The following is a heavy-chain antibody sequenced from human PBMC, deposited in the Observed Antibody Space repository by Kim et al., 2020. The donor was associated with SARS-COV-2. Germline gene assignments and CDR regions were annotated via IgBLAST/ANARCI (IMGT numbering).Heavy chain of an antibody. CDR1: GYTFTSYG. CDR2: ISAYNGNT. D-gene: IGHD1-26*01. J-gene: IGHJ4*02. Sequence: ASVKFSCKASGYTFTSYGISWVRQAPGQGLEWMGWISAYNGNTNYAQKLQGRVTMTTDTSTSTAYMELRSRRSDDTAVYYCARVSVGATTWAHSLIRSYFYYWGQGTLVTVSS. V-gene: IGHV1-18*01. CDR3: ARVSVGATTWAHSLIRSYFYY.